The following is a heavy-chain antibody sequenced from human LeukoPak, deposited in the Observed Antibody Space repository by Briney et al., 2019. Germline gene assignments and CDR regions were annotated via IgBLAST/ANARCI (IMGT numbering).Heavy chain of an antibody. V-gene: IGHV4-61*02. CDR1: GGSLSSDSYY. D-gene: IGHD4-17*01. CDR3: ASRNLWAPVTDS. CDR2: VYSSGST. Sequence: PSETLSLTCTVSGGSLSSDSYYWSWIRQPAGKGLEWIGRVYSSGSTNYNPSLESRVTISVDTSNNQFSLKLRSVTASDTAVYYCASRNLWAPVTDSWGQGTLSPSPQ. J-gene: IGHJ5*01.